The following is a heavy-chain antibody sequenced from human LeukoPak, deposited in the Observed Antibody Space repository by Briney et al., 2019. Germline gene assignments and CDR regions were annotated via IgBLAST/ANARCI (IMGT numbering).Heavy chain of an antibody. CDR1: GFTFSSYA. CDR3: AKDPQLLWFGEPYFDY. D-gene: IGHD3-10*01. CDR2: ISGSGGST. Sequence: GSLRLSCAASGFTFSSYAMSWVRQAPGKGLEWVSAISGSGGSTYYADSVKGRFTISRDNSKNTLYLQMNSLRAEDTAVYYCAKDPQLLWFGEPYFDYWGQGTLVTVSS. V-gene: IGHV3-23*01. J-gene: IGHJ4*02.